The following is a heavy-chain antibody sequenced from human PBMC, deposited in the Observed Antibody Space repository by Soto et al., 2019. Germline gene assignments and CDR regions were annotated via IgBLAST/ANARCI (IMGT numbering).Heavy chain of an antibody. V-gene: IGHV1-18*01. D-gene: IGHD2-2*01. CDR3: ARGRDPSTAYYYYYYMDV. CDR2: ISAYNGNT. J-gene: IGHJ6*03. Sequence: ASVKVSCKASGYTFTSYGISWVRQAPGQGLEWMGWISAYNGNTNYAQKLQGRVTMTTDTPTSTAYMELRSLRSDDTAVYYCARGRDPSTAYYYYYYMDVWGKGTTVTVSS. CDR1: GYTFTSYG.